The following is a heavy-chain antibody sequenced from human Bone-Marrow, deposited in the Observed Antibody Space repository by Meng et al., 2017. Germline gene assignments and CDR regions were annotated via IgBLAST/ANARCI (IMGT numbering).Heavy chain of an antibody. CDR3: SRGDAWGWELLVF. CDR1: GGSISSSSYY. CDR2: INHSGST. Sequence: SETLSLTCTVSGGSISSSSYYWGWIRQPPGKGLEWVGEINHSGSTNYNPSLKSRVTISRDMSKNQFSLQLSSVTAADTAVYYCSRGDAWGWELLVFWAQGTRVTVSS. J-gene: IGHJ4*02. V-gene: IGHV4-39*07. D-gene: IGHD1-26*01.